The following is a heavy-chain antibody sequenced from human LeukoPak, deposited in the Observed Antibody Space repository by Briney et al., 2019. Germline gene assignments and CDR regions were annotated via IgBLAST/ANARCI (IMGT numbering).Heavy chain of an antibody. V-gene: IGHV3-21*01. J-gene: IGHJ3*02. CDR1: GFTFSSYS. D-gene: IGHD6-19*01. CDR2: ISSSSSYI. Sequence: KSGGSLILSCAASGFTFSSYSMTWGRQAPGKGPEWVSSISSSSSYIYYADSVKGRCTISRDNAKNSLYLQMNSLRAEDTAVYYCARGVAGNVDAFDNWGQGTMVTVSS. CDR3: ARGVAGNVDAFDN.